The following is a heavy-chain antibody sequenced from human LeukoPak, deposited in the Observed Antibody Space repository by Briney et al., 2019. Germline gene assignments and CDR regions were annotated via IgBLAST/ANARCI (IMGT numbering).Heavy chain of an antibody. CDR2: ISSSSSYI. V-gene: IGHV3-21*01. CDR1: GFTFSSYS. J-gene: IGHJ4*02. Sequence: GGSLRLSCAASGFTFSSYSMNWVRQAPGKGMGWVSSISSSSSYIYYADSVKGRFTISRDNAKNSLYLQMNSLRAEDTAVYYCARGSWNWNSGALIDYWGQGTLVTVSS. CDR3: ARGSWNWNSGALIDY. D-gene: IGHD1-7*01.